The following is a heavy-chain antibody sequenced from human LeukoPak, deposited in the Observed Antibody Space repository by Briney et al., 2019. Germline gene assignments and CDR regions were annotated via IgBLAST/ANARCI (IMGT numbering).Heavy chain of an antibody. CDR3: ARNLPAADY. D-gene: IGHD2-2*01. V-gene: IGHV3-7*01. Sequence: GGSLRLSCVASGLTFSSYWMSWVRQAPGKGLEWVADIKQDGSTQYYVDSVKGRFTISRDNAKNSLFLQMNSLRAEDTAVYYCARNLPAADYWGQGTLVTVSS. CDR1: GLTFSSYW. J-gene: IGHJ4*02. CDR2: IKQDGSTQ.